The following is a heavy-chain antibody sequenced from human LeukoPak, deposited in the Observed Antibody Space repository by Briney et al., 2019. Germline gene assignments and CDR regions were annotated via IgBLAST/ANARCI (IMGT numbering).Heavy chain of an antibody. D-gene: IGHD3-22*01. J-gene: IGHJ6*04. CDR1: GFTFSSYA. CDR2: ISYDGSNK. CDR3: ADSSGYCPSYGMDV. V-gene: IGHV3-30-3*01. Sequence: PGGSLRLSCAASGFTFSSYAMHWVRQAPGKGLEWVAVISYDGSNKYYADSVKGRFTISRDNSKNTLYLQMNSLRAEDTAVYYCADSSGYCPSYGMDVWGKGTTVTVSS.